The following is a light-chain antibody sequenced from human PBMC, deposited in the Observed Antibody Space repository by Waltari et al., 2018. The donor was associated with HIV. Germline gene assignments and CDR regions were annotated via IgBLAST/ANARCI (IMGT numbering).Light chain of an antibody. Sequence: QSELPQPPSASGTPGPRVTLSCSGSNSSIETNTVNCSQHLPGTAPNLLIFNTNQRPSGVPDRFSGSKSGTSAALAISGLESEDEADYFCAVWDDSLNGLWVFGGGTKVTVL. J-gene: IGLJ3*02. V-gene: IGLV1-44*01. CDR1: NSSIETNT. CDR2: NTN. CDR3: AVWDDSLNGLWV.